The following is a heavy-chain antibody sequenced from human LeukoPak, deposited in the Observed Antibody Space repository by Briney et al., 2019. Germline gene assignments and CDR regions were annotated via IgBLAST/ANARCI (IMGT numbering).Heavy chain of an antibody. V-gene: IGHV1-18*01. CDR2: ISFNNGDT. D-gene: IGHD6-6*01. CDR1: GFTFTSYG. Sequence: ASVKVSCKASGFTFTSYGISWVRQAPGQGLEWMGWISFNNGDTKYAQKFQDRITMTTDTSTSTAYMELRSLRSDDTAVYYCARGSSSRNYYYYYMDVWGKGTTVTVSS. J-gene: IGHJ6*03. CDR3: ARGSSSRNYYYYYMDV.